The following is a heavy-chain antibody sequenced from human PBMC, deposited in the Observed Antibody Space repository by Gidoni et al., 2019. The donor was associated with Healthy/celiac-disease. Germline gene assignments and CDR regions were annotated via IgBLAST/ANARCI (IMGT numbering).Heavy chain of an antibody. J-gene: IGHJ3*02. D-gene: IGHD5-18*01. CDR3: AKVLAAMVTLWAFDI. Sequence: EVQLLESAGGLVQPGGSLRLFCAASGFTSSSHAMSWVRQAPGKGLEWVSAISGSGGSTYYADSVKGRFTISRDNSKNTLYLQMNSLRAEDTAGYYCAKVLAAMVTLWAFDIWGQGTMVTVSS. V-gene: IGHV3-23*01. CDR1: GFTSSSHA. CDR2: ISGSGGST.